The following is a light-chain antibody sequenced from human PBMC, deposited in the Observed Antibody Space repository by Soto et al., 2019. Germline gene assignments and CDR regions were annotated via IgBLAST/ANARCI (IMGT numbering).Light chain of an antibody. Sequence: DIQMTQFPSTLSASIGGRVTITCRASQSISNSLAWYQEKPGKAPKVLIYKASSLESGVPSRFSGSGSGTEFTLTLSSQQTDDLATEYCQEYTFDWRFRQGTKVEIK. J-gene: IGKJ1*01. CDR1: QSISNS. CDR3: QEYTFDWR. V-gene: IGKV1-5*03. CDR2: KAS.